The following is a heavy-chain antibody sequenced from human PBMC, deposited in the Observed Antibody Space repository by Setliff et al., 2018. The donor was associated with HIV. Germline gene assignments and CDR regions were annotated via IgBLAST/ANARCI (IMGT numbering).Heavy chain of an antibody. V-gene: IGHV3-7*03. D-gene: IGHD6-19*01. Sequence: GGSLRLSCVASGFTFSSYCMEWFRQGPGKGPEWVANINRDESRKSYVDSVKGRFTISRDNAKNSLYLQMNSLRAEDTALYYCARGISGWYAPLGYWGQGTLVTVSS. CDR1: GFTFSSYC. CDR3: ARGISGWYAPLGY. J-gene: IGHJ4*02. CDR2: INRDESRK.